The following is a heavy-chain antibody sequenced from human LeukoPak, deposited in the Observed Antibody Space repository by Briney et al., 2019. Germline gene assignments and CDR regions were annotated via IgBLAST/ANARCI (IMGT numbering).Heavy chain of an antibody. D-gene: IGHD5-18*01. CDR1: GFTFSSYG. CDR2: ISYDGSNK. Sequence: GGSLRLSCAASGFTFSSYGMHRVRQAPDKGLEWVAVISYDGSNKYYADSVKGRFTISRDNSKNTLYLQMNSLRAEDTAVYYCAKIVPGYSYAYWGQGTLVTVSS. CDR3: AKIVPGYSYAY. J-gene: IGHJ4*02. V-gene: IGHV3-30*18.